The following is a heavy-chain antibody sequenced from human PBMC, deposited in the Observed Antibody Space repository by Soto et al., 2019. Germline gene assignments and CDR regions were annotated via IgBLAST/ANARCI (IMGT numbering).Heavy chain of an antibody. J-gene: IGHJ4*02. CDR1: GFPFSSYA. V-gene: IGHV3-23*01. Sequence: GGSLRLSCAASGFPFSSYAMSWVRQATGKGLEWVSAISGSGGSTYYADSVKGRFTISRDNSKNTLYLQMNSLRAEDTAVYYCAKNYYYDSSGCYDYWGQGTLVTVSS. CDR3: AKNYYYDSSGCYDY. CDR2: ISGSGGST. D-gene: IGHD3-22*01.